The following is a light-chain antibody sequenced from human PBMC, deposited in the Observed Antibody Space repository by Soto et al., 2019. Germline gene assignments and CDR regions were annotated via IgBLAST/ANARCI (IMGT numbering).Light chain of an antibody. CDR2: RNN. CDR3: AAWDDSLSGYVV. V-gene: IGLV1-47*01. CDR1: SSNIGSNY. Sequence: QSVLNQPPSASGTPGQRVTISCSGSSSNIGSNYVYWYQQLPGTAPKLLIYRNNQRPSGVPDRFSGSKSGTSASLAISGLRSEDEADYYCAAWDDSLSGYVVFGGGTQLTVL. J-gene: IGLJ2*01.